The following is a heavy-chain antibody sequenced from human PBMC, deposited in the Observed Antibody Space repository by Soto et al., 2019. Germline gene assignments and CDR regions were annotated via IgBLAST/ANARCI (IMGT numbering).Heavy chain of an antibody. Sequence: GXSMRLSCAASGLNFSSYGRHWVRQDPGKGLEWVAVIWYDGSNKYYADSVKGRFTISRDNSKNTLYLQMNSLRAEDTAVYYCASADIFDYWGQGPLVXVSS. CDR2: IWYDGSNK. J-gene: IGHJ4*02. V-gene: IGHV3-33*01. CDR3: ASADIFDY. CDR1: GLNFSSYG.